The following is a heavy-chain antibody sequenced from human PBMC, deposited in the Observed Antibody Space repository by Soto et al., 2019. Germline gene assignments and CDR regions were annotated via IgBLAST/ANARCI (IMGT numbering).Heavy chain of an antibody. Sequence: GGSLRLSCAASGFTFSSYAMSWVRQAPGKGLEWVSAISGSGGSTYYADSVKGRFTISRDNSKNTLYLQMNSLRAEDTAVYYCAKDGSPITIFGPNYYYMDVWGKGTTVTVSS. CDR3: AKDGSPITIFGPNYYYMDV. CDR1: GFTFSSYA. CDR2: ISGSGGST. J-gene: IGHJ6*03. V-gene: IGHV3-23*01. D-gene: IGHD3-3*01.